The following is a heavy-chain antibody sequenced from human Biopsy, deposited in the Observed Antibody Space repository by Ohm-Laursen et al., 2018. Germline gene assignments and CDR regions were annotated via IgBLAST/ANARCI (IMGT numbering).Heavy chain of an antibody. J-gene: IGHJ3*02. Sequence: SETLSFTCAVSGGSVSGYYWSWIRQPPGKGLEWIGYIYYNGSTNYNPSLKSRVTISVDTSKNQFSLKLNSVTAADTAVYYCAKHGSGWTGGDAFHIWGQGTVVTVSS. CDR1: GGSVSGYY. CDR3: AKHGSGWTGGDAFHI. V-gene: IGHV4-59*08. CDR2: IYYNGST. D-gene: IGHD6-19*01.